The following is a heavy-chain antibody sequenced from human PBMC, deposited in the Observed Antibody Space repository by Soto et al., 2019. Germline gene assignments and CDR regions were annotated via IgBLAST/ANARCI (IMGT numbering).Heavy chain of an antibody. CDR2: ISGSGSTI. D-gene: IGHD2-15*01. J-gene: IGHJ6*03. CDR1: GFTFSDYY. CDR3: ASGVAASHYYYYYMDV. V-gene: IGHV3-11*01. Sequence: QVQLVESGGGLVKPGGSLRLSCAASGFTFSDYYMSWIRQAPGKELEWVSYISGSGSTIYYADSVKGRFTISRDNAKNSLQLQMNSLRAEDTAVYYCASGVAASHYYYYYMDVWGKGTTVTVSS.